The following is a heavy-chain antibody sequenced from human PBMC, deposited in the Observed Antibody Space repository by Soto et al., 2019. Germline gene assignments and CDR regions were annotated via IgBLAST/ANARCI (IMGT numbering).Heavy chain of an antibody. D-gene: IGHD6-13*01. CDR1: GFTFRGFT. CDR3: TRDASRDSSARGWFDP. Sequence: GGSLRLSCAASGFTFRGFTMNWVRQSPGKGLEWVSTISSNSAYIYYTDALRGRFTISRDNAKNSLHLQMNSLRAEDTAVYYCTRDASRDSSARGWFDPWGPGTLVTVSS. CDR2: ISSNSAYI. V-gene: IGHV3-21*01. J-gene: IGHJ5*02.